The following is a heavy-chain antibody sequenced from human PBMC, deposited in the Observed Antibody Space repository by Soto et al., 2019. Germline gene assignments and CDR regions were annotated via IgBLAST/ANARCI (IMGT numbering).Heavy chain of an antibody. CDR1: GFTFSSYW. CDR3: ARGGSLNWFDP. Sequence: GGSLRLSCAASGFTFSSYWMHWVRQAPGKGLEWVSYISSSSSTIYYADSVKGRFTISRDNAKNSLYLQMNSLRAEDTAVYYCARGGSLNWFDPWGQGTLVTVSS. V-gene: IGHV3-48*01. D-gene: IGHD3-10*01. J-gene: IGHJ5*02. CDR2: ISSSSSTI.